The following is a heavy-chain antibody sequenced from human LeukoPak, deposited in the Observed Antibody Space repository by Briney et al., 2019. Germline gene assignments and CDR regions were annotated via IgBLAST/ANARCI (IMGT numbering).Heavy chain of an antibody. CDR2: IHYSGST. J-gene: IGHJ4*02. V-gene: IGHV4-59*01. D-gene: IGHD3-22*01. Sequence: PSETLSLTCTVSGASISPDYWGWIRQPPGKGLEFIGYIHYSGSTNYNPSLKSRVTISVDTSKTHFSLKLSSVTAADTAVYYCARYDSSGYSIEYWGQGTQVTVAS. CDR1: GASISPDY. CDR3: ARYDSSGYSIEY.